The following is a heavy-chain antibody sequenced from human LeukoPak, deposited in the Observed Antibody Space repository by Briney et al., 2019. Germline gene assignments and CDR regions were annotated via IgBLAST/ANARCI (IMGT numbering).Heavy chain of an antibody. V-gene: IGHV3-30*04. CDR2: ISNDASKK. D-gene: IGHD6-6*01. Sequence: GGSLRLSCVASGFTFSTSAMHWFRQAPGKGPEWVLGISNDASKKDYADSAKGRFTISRDNAKNSLYLQMNSLRVEDTAVYYCARGGAARPDFWGQGTLVTVSS. J-gene: IGHJ4*02. CDR1: GFTFSTSA. CDR3: ARGGAARPDF.